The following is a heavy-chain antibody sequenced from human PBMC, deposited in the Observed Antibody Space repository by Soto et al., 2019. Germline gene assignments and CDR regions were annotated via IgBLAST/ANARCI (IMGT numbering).Heavy chain of an antibody. CDR2: IYYSGST. J-gene: IGHJ4*02. V-gene: IGHV4-59*01. CDR3: ARVPSGSYALYYFDY. CDR1: GGSISGYY. Sequence: SETLSLTCTVSGGSISGYYWSWIRQPPGQGLEWIGYIYYSGSTNYNPSLKSRVTISVDTSKNQFSLKLSSVTAADTAVYYCARVPSGSYALYYFDYWGQGTLVTVSS. D-gene: IGHD1-26*01.